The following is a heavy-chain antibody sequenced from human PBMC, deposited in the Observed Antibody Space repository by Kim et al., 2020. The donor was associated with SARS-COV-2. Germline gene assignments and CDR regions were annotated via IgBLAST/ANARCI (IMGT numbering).Heavy chain of an antibody. V-gene: IGHV3-20*01. D-gene: IGHD3-10*01. CDR2: INWNGGST. Sequence: GSLRLSCAASGFTFDDYGMSWVRQAPGKGLEWVSGINWNGGSTGYADSVKGRFTISRDNAKNSLYLQMNSLRAEDTALYHCARDGHGSGSYLDGVWFDPWGQGTLVTVSS. CDR1: GFTFDDYG. J-gene: IGHJ5*02. CDR3: ARDGHGSGSYLDGVWFDP.